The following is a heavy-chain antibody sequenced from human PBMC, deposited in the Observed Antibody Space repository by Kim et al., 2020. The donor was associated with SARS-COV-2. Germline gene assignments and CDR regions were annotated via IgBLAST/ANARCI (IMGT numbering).Heavy chain of an antibody. CDR2: IYHSGST. J-gene: IGHJ5*02. V-gene: IGHV4-38-2*02. CDR3: ARVGRYDSSGS. CDR1: SYSISSGYY. D-gene: IGHD3-22*01. Sequence: SETLSLTCTVSSYSISSGYYWGWIRQPPGKGLEWIGTIYHSGSTYYNPSLKSLVTISVDTSKNQFSLKLSSVTAADTAVYYCARVGRYDSSGSWGQGTPVTVSS.